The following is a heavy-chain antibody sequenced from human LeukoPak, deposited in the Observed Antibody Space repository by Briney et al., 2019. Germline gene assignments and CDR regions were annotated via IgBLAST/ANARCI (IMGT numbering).Heavy chain of an antibody. CDR3: IKDRIGTWTFDH. CDR2: ISINGDKT. J-gene: IGHJ4*02. D-gene: IGHD1-1*01. CDR1: GFTFSGHF. V-gene: IGHV3-64D*06. Sequence: GGSLRLSCSASGFTFSGHFMHWVRQAPGKGLEYVSSISINGDKTYYAESVKGRFTISRDNSKNTLYLQLSSLRVEDTAVYYCIKDRIGTWTFDHWGQGTLLTVSS.